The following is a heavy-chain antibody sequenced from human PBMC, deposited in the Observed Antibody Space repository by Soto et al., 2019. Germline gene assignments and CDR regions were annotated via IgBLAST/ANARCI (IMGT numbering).Heavy chain of an antibody. CDR3: ARVNKRNYYYGMDV. J-gene: IGHJ6*02. Sequence: GASVKVSCKASGYTFTGYYMHWVRQAPGQGLEWMGWINPNSGGTNYAQKFQGWVTMTRDTSISTAYMELSRLRSDDTAVYYCARVNKRNYYYGMDVWGQGTTVTVSS. CDR2: INPNSGGT. V-gene: IGHV1-2*04. CDR1: GYTFTGYY. D-gene: IGHD3-22*01.